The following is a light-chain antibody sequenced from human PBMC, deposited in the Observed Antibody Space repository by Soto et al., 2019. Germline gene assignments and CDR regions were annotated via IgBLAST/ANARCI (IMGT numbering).Light chain of an antibody. V-gene: IGKV3-15*01. CDR3: QQYNQWPPLT. Sequence: EVLMTQSPATLSVSPGERATLSCTASQRIGTNLAWYQQKPGQAPRLLIYDASTRATDIPVRFSGSGSGTEFTLSITSLQSEDFAVYFCQQYNQWPPLTFGGGTKVEIK. J-gene: IGKJ4*01. CDR1: QRIGTN. CDR2: DAS.